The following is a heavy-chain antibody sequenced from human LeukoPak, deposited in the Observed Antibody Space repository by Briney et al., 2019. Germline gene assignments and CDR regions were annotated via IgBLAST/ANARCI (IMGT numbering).Heavy chain of an antibody. V-gene: IGHV3-48*03. CDR3: AKDGGSRYCSSAGCDPFRY. CDR2: ISSSGDAI. CDR1: GFTFSSYE. J-gene: IGHJ4*02. D-gene: IGHD2-2*01. Sequence: PGGSLRLSCAASGFTFSSYEMNWVRQAPGKGLEWVSYISSSGDAIYYADSVEGRFTISRDDAKNSLYLQMNSLRAEDTAIYYCAKDGGSRYCSSAGCDPFRYWGQGTLVTVSS.